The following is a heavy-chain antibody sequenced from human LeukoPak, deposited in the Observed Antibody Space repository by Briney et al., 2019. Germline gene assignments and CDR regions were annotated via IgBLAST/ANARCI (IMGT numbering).Heavy chain of an antibody. J-gene: IGHJ4*02. CDR3: ARGITSGPRRYDVRNFDY. D-gene: IGHD3-3*01. Sequence: GGSLRLSCGASGFTFSSYWMNWVRQAPGEGLVWVSRMNSDGSSTSYADSVKGRFTISRDNAKNSLYLQMNSLRAEDTAVYYCARGITSGPRRYDVRNFDYWGQGTPVTVSS. V-gene: IGHV3-74*01. CDR2: MNSDGSST. CDR1: GFTFSSYW.